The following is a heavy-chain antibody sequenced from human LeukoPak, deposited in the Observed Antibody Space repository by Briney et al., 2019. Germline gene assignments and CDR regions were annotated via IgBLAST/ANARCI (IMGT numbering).Heavy chain of an antibody. Sequence: GRSLRLSCAASGFTFSSYGMHWVRQAPGKGLEWVAVVSHDGSNKYYADSVKGRFSISRDNSKNTLYLQMDSLSAGDTAIYYCAKDRPKYCGGDCSIFDYWGQGTLVTVPS. CDR1: GFTFSSYG. J-gene: IGHJ4*02. CDR2: VSHDGSNK. V-gene: IGHV3-30*18. D-gene: IGHD2-21*02. CDR3: AKDRPKYCGGDCSIFDY.